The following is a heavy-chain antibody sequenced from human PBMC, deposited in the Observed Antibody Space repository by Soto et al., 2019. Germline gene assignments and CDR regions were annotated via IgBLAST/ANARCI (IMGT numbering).Heavy chain of an antibody. CDR2: IKSKTDGGTT. D-gene: IGHD6-13*01. V-gene: IGHV3-15*01. J-gene: IGHJ5*02. CDR3: TTDPRIHIAKNWFDP. Sequence: KPGGSLRLSCAASGFTFSNAWMSWVRQAPGKGLEWVGRIKSKTDGGTTDYAAPVKGRFTISRDDSKNTLYLQMNSLKTEDTAVYYCTTDPRIHIAKNWFDPWGQGTLVTVSS. CDR1: GFTFSNAW.